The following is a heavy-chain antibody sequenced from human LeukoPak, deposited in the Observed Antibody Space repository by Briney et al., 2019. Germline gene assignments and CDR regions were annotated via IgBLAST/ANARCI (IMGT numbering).Heavy chain of an antibody. V-gene: IGHV4-34*01. J-gene: IGHJ4*02. CDR2: INHSGST. CDR1: GGSFSGYY. Sequence: PSETLSLTCAVYGGSFSGYYWSWIRQPPGKGLEWSGEINHSGSTNYNPSLKSRVTISVVTSKNQFSLKLSSVTAADTAVYYCARGSSGWAAAVDYWGQGTLVTVSS. CDR3: ARGSSGWAAAVDY. D-gene: IGHD6-19*01.